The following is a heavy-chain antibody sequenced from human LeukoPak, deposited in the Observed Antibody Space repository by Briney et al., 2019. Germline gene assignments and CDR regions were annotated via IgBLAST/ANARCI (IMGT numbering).Heavy chain of an antibody. CDR3: ARDSIVATYYYYGMDV. Sequence: GGSLRLSCAASGFTFSSYEMNWVRQAPGKGLEWVSYISRSGSTIYYAGSVKGRFIIYRDNAEDSLYLQMNSLRAEDTAVYYCARDSIVATYYYYGMDVWGQGTTVTVSS. J-gene: IGHJ6*02. D-gene: IGHD5-12*01. V-gene: IGHV3-48*03. CDR1: GFTFSSYE. CDR2: ISRSGSTI.